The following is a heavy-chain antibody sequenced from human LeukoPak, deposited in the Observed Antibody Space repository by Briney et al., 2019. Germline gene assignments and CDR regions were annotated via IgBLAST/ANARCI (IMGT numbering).Heavy chain of an antibody. V-gene: IGHV4-30-2*01. CDR1: GDSISSGVYS. J-gene: IGHJ5*02. CDR3: ARELWFVNAPGSWLDP. Sequence: SRTLSHTRIVSGDSISSGVYSWRWIRQPSGKGLEWLRYIYHSGSSYYHPSRRGRVTISVARSRAQFSLRLTSVSAADTAVYYCARELWFVNAPGSWLDPWGQGTLVTVSS. D-gene: IGHD3-10*01. CDR2: IYHSGSS.